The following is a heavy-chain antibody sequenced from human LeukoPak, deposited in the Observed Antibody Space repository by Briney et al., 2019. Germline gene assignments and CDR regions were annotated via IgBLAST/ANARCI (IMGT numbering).Heavy chain of an antibody. CDR2: IRTRTNRYAT. CDR1: GFTLSVSA. J-gene: IGHJ4*02. Sequence: GGSLKPSCAASGFTLSVSAIHWVRQASGRGLEWVGRIRTRTNRYATAYAAAVKGRFTVSRDDSKNTAYLQMNSLKTEDTAVYYCTRLDYGSDYWGQGTQVIVSS. CDR3: TRLDYGSDY. V-gene: IGHV3-73*01. D-gene: IGHD3-10*01.